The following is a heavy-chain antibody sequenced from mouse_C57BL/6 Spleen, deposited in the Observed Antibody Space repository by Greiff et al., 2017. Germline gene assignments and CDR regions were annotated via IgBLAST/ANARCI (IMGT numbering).Heavy chain of an antibody. CDR2: IYPGDGDT. V-gene: IGHV1-82*01. J-gene: IGHJ2*01. CDR1: GYAFSSSW. D-gene: IGHD1-1*01. CDR3: AIDYGSSYY. Sequence: VKLMESGPELVKPGASVKISCKASGYAFSSSWMNWVKQRPGKGLEWIGRIYPGDGDTNYNGKFKGKATLTADTSSSTAYMPLSSLTSEDSAVYFCAIDYGSSYYWGQGTTLTVSS.